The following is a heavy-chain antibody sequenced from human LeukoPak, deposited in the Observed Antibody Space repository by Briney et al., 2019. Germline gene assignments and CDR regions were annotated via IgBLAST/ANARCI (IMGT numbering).Heavy chain of an antibody. Sequence: PGGSLRLSCAASGFTFSSYDMNWVRQAPGKGLEWVSSISSSSSYIYYADSVKGRFTISRDNAKNSLYLQMNSLRAEDTAVYYCARDLYSSSSCDYWGQGTLVTVSS. V-gene: IGHV3-21*01. CDR3: ARDLYSSSSCDY. CDR1: GFTFSSYD. J-gene: IGHJ4*02. D-gene: IGHD6-6*01. CDR2: ISSSSSYI.